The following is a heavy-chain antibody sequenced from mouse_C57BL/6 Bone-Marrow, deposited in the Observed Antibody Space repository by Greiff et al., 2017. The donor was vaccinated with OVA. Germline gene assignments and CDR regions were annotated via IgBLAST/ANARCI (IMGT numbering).Heavy chain of an antibody. Sequence: EVQLQQSGPELVKPGASVKISCKASGYTFTDYYMNWVKQSHGKSLEWIGDINPNNGGTSYNQKFKGKATLTVDKSSSTAYMELRSLTSEDSAVYYCARSGGSSNHFDYWGQGTTLTVSS. CDR2: INPNNGGT. CDR1: GYTFTDYY. V-gene: IGHV1-26*01. CDR3: ARSGGSSNHFDY. D-gene: IGHD1-1*01. J-gene: IGHJ2*01.